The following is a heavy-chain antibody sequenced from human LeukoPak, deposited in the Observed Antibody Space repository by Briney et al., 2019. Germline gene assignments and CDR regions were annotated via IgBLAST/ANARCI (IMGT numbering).Heavy chain of an antibody. CDR2: IIGGGGAT. CDR3: AKGGGTSSSYYMDV. V-gene: IGHV3-23*01. D-gene: IGHD2-15*01. Sequence: GRSLRLSCAASGFTFSNYAMSWVRQAPGKGPEWVPFIIGGGGATYYADSVRGRFTISRDNSKNTLYLQMDTLRAEDTALYYCAKGGGTSSSYYMDVWGKGTPVTVSS. J-gene: IGHJ6*03. CDR1: GFTFSNYA.